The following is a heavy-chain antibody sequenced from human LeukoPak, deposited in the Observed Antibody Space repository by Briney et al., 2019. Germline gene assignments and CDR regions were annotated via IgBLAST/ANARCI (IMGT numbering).Heavy chain of an antibody. CDR1: GFTFSSYA. D-gene: IGHD3-3*01. V-gene: IGHV3-23*01. CDR2: ISGSGGST. Sequence: GGSLRLSCAASGFTFSSYAMSWVRQAPGKGLEWVSAISGSGGSTYYADSVKGRFTISRDNSKNTLYLQMNSLRAEDTAVYYCAKDRYYDFWSGFIDYWGQGTLVTVPS. CDR3: AKDRYYDFWSGFIDY. J-gene: IGHJ4*02.